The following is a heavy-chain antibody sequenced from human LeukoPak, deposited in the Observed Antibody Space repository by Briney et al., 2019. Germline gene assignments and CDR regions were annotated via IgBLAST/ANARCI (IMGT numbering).Heavy chain of an antibody. CDR2: INHSGST. Sequence: SETLSLTCAVYGGSFRGYYWSWIRQPPGKGLEWIGEINHSGSTNYNPSLKSRVTISVDTSKNQFSLKLSSVTAADTAVYYCARGRYCSSTSCYYYYYYGMDVWGQGTMVTVSS. V-gene: IGHV4-34*01. J-gene: IGHJ6*02. CDR3: ARGRYCSSTSCYYYYYYGMDV. D-gene: IGHD2-2*01. CDR1: GGSFRGYY.